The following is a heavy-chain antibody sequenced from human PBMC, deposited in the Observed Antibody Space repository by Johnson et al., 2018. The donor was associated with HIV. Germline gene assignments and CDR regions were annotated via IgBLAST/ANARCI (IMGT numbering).Heavy chain of an antibody. D-gene: IGHD7-27*01. CDR3: ASTLTGDFGAFDI. CDR2: ISRSGSTI. Sequence: QVQLVESGGGLVKPGGSLRLSCAASGFTFSDYYMSWIRQAPGKGLEWVSNISRSGSTIYHADSVKGRLIISRDNAKNSLYLQMNSLRAEDTAVYYCASTLTGDFGAFDIWGQGTMVTVSS. CDR1: GFTFSDYY. J-gene: IGHJ3*02. V-gene: IGHV3-11*01.